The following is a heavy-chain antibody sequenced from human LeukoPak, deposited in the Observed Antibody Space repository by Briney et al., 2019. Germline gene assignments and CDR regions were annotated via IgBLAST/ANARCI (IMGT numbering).Heavy chain of an antibody. Sequence: GGSLRLSCAASGFTFSDYNMNWVRQSPEKGLEWVSSITSGTTYIYYADSVRGRFTLSRDNAKNSLYLQMNSLRAEDTAVYYCANTFPEVGASDYWGQGTLVTVSS. CDR1: GFTFSDYN. CDR3: ANTFPEVGASDY. CDR2: ITSGTTYI. J-gene: IGHJ4*02. V-gene: IGHV3-21*04. D-gene: IGHD1-26*01.